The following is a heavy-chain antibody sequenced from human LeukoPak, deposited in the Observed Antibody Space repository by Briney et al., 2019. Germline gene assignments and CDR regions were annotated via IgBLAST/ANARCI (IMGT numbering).Heavy chain of an antibody. CDR2: IYSGGST. CDR1: GFTVSRNY. D-gene: IGHD3-9*01. V-gene: IGHV3-66*02. J-gene: IGHJ4*02. CDR3: AKDDYDILTGYSFDY. Sequence: PGGSLRLSCAASGFTVSRNYMSWVRQAPGKGLEWVSVIYSGGSTYYADSVKGRFTISRDNSKNTLYLQMNSLRAEDTAVYYCAKDDYDILTGYSFDYWGQGTLVTVSS.